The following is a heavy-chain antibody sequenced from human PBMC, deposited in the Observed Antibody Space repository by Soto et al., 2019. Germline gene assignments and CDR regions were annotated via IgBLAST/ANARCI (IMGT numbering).Heavy chain of an antibody. Sequence: PGGSLRLSCAASGFTFSSYSMNWVRQAPGKGLEWVSSISSSSSYIYYADSVKGRFTISRDNAKNSLYLQMNSLRAEDTAVYYCARDKYPMATVDDDAFDIWGQGTMVTVSS. J-gene: IGHJ3*02. V-gene: IGHV3-21*01. D-gene: IGHD4-4*01. CDR2: ISSSSSYI. CDR3: ARDKYPMATVDDDAFDI. CDR1: GFTFSSYS.